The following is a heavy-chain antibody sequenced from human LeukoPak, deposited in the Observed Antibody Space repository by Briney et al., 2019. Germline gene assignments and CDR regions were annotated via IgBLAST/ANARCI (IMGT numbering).Heavy chain of an antibody. CDR3: ARGGYSRLFDP. CDR1: GGSLSSYY. Sequence: SETLSLTCTVSGGSLSSYYWSWIRQPPGKGLEWIGYIYYSGSTNYNPSLKSRVTISVDTSKNQFSLKLSSVTAADTAVYYCARGGYSRLFDPWGQGTLVTVSS. D-gene: IGHD5-18*01. J-gene: IGHJ5*02. CDR2: IYYSGST. V-gene: IGHV4-59*01.